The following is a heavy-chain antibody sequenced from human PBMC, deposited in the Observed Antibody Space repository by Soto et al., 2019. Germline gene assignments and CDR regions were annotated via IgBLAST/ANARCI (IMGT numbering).Heavy chain of an antibody. Sequence: EVPLLESGGGLVQPGGSLRLSCAASGFTFSSYAMSWVRQAPGKGLEWVSGISGSGDSTYYADSVKGRFTISRDNSKNTLDLQMNSLRAEDTAVYYCAKGVPGIAVAGTGYFQHWGQGTLVTVSS. V-gene: IGHV3-23*01. J-gene: IGHJ1*01. CDR1: GFTFSSYA. CDR2: ISGSGDST. CDR3: AKGVPGIAVAGTGYFQH. D-gene: IGHD6-19*01.